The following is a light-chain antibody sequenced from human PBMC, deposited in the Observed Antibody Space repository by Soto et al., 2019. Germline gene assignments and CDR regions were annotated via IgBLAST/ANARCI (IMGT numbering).Light chain of an antibody. CDR3: EAWDDSLNGWL. CDR2: SKN. J-gene: IGLJ3*02. V-gene: IGLV1-44*01. Sequence: QSVLTQPPSASGTPGQRVTISCSGSSSNIGSNTVNWYQQLPGTAPKLLIYSKNQRPSGVPDRCSGSKSGTSASLAISGLQSEDEADYYCEAWDDSLNGWLFGGGTKLTV. CDR1: SSNIGSNT.